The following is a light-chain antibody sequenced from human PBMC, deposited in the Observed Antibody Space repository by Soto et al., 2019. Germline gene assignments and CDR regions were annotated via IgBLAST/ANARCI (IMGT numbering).Light chain of an antibody. CDR2: GNS. CDR3: QSYGSRLVKV. CDR1: SSNIGAGYD. Sequence: QSVLTQPPSVSGAPGQRVTISCTGSSSNIGAGYDVHWYQQLPGTAPKLLIYGNSNRPSGVPDRFSGSKSGTSASLAITGLQAEDEADYYCQSYGSRLVKVFGGGTKLTVL. V-gene: IGLV1-40*01. J-gene: IGLJ2*01.